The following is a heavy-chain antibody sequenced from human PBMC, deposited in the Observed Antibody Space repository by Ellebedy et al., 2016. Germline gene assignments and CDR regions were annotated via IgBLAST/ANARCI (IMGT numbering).Heavy chain of an antibody. D-gene: IGHD2-21*01. J-gene: IGHJ4*02. CDR1: GFRFSDHF. CDR3: ARGVDYSFDH. CDR2: LSEVSSYI. V-gene: IGHV3-11*06. Sequence: GGSLRLSXAASGFRFSDHFMTWIRQAQGKGLKWVSDLSEVSSYIRYADSVKGRFTISRDNAKNSMSLQMNSLRAEDTAVYYCARGVDYSFDHWGQGTLVTVSS.